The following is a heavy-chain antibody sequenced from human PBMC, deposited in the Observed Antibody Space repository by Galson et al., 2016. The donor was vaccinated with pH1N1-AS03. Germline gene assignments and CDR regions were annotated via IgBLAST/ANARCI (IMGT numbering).Heavy chain of an antibody. Sequence: SVKVSCKASGYSFISYAIHWVRQAPGQRPEWMGWLNTGTGDTIYSQKFQDRVTITRDTSASTAYMELSRLRSEDTAVYYCAKVGIEISSGWYGRFDFWGQGTLVTGSS. CDR3: AKVGIEISSGWYGRFDF. V-gene: IGHV1-3*04. D-gene: IGHD6-19*01. J-gene: IGHJ4*02. CDR2: LNTGTGDT. CDR1: GYSFISYA.